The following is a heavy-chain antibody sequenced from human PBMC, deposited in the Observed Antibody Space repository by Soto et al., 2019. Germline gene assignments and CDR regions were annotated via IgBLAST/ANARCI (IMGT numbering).Heavy chain of an antibody. CDR2: IYYSGST. J-gene: IGHJ5*02. D-gene: IGHD6-19*01. CDR3: ARASGRGWFDP. Sequence: SETLSLTCTVSGGSISSYYWSWIRQPPGKGLEWIGYIYYSGSTNYNPSLKSRVTISVDTSKNQFSLKLSSVTAADTAVYYCARASGRGWFDPWGQGTLVTVSS. V-gene: IGHV4-59*01. CDR1: GGSISSYY.